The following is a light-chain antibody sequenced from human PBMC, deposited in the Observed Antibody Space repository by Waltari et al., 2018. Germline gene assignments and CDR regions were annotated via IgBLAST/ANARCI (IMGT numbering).Light chain of an antibody. CDR1: QTVSSA. J-gene: IGKJ1*01. V-gene: IGKV3-20*01. Sequence: ESVFTQSPGTLSLALGERATVSCRDSQTVSSALAWYQQKPGQAPRPLIYGASTRATGIPDRFSGSGSGTDFSLTISRLEPDDFAVYYCQHYLRLPVTFGQGTTVEI. CDR3: QHYLRLPVT. CDR2: GAS.